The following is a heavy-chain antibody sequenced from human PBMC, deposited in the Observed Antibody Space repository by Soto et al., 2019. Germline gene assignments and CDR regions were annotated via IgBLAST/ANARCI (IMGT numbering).Heavy chain of an antibody. CDR1: GFTFSSYG. Sequence: QVQLVESGGGVVQPGRSLRLSCAASGFTFSSYGMHWVCQAPGKGLEWVAVISYDGSNKYYADSVKGRFTISRDNSKNTLYLQMNRLRAEDTAVYYCAKDKRAVVVTAPFDYWGQGTLVTVSS. D-gene: IGHD2-21*02. J-gene: IGHJ4*02. V-gene: IGHV3-30*18. CDR2: ISYDGSNK. CDR3: AKDKRAVVVTAPFDY.